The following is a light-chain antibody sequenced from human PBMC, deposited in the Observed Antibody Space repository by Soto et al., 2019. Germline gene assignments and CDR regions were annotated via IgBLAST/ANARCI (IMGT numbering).Light chain of an antibody. V-gene: IGLV2-23*01. Sequence: QSALTQPASVSGSPGQSITISCTGTSSDVRNYNLVSWYQQHPGTAPELIIYEASQRPSGVSDRFSASKSGNTASLTISGLQAEDEAHYYCCSYAGSATWVFGGGTKVTVL. CDR1: SSDVRNYNL. J-gene: IGLJ3*02. CDR3: CSYAGSATWV. CDR2: EAS.